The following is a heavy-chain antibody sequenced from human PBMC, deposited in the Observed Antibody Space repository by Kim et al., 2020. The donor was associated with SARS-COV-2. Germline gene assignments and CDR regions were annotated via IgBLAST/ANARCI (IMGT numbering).Heavy chain of an antibody. D-gene: IGHD1-26*01. V-gene: IGHV4-38-2*02. CDR2: IYHSGST. J-gene: IGHJ5*02. Sequence: SETLSLTCTVSGYSISSGYYWGWIRQPPGKGLEWIGSIYHSGSTYYNPSLKSRVTISVDTSKNQFSLKLSSVTAADTAVYYCARDPGFSGSYYGLNWFDPWGQGTLVTVSS. CDR3: ARDPGFSGSYYGLNWFDP. CDR1: GYSISSGYY.